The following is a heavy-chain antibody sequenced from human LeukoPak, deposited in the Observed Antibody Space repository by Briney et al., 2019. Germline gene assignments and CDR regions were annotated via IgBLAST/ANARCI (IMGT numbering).Heavy chain of an antibody. Sequence: SGPTLVNPTQTLTLTCTFSGFSLSTSGVGVGWIRQPPGKALEWLALICWNDDERYSPSLKSRLTITKDTSKNQVVLTMTNVDPMDTATYYCAHKSVDTSIDYWGQGTLVTVSS. D-gene: IGHD5-18*01. J-gene: IGHJ4*02. CDR2: ICWNDDE. CDR3: AHKSVDTSIDY. V-gene: IGHV2-5*01. CDR1: GFSLSTSGVG.